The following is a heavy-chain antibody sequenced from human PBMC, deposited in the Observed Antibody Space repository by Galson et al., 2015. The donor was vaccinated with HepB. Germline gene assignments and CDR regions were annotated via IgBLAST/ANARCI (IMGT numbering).Heavy chain of an antibody. J-gene: IGHJ4*02. CDR1: GYTFTSYG. CDR3: ARMVRAVAPYFDY. Sequence: SVKVSCKASGYTFTSYGISWVRQAPGQGLGWMGWISAYNGNTNYEQKFQGRVTMTTDTSTITAYMELRSLRSDDTAVYYCARMVRAVAPYFDYWGQGTLVTVSS. D-gene: IGHD6-19*01. CDR2: ISAYNGNT. V-gene: IGHV1-18*01.